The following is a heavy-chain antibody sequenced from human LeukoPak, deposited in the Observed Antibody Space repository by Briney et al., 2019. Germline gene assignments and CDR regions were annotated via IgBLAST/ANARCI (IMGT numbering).Heavy chain of an antibody. V-gene: IGHV3-23*01. Sequence: PGGSLRLSCVASGFTFKNYVMNWVRQAPGKGLEWLATIYGSGVSISYADSVKGRFTISRDNSTNTLYLQMNSLRAEDTAMYYCAKDLGWELPAEAYWGQGILVTVSS. CDR2: IYGSGVSI. J-gene: IGHJ4*02. CDR1: GFTFKNYV. CDR3: AKDLGWELPAEAY. D-gene: IGHD1-26*01.